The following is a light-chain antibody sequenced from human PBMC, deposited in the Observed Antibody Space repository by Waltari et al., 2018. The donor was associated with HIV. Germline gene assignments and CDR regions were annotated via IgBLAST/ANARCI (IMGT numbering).Light chain of an antibody. CDR2: DDS. CDR1: NIGSKS. CDR3: QVWDGSGGHVV. V-gene: IGLV3-21*02. Sequence: SYVLTQPPSVSVAPGQTARITCRGSNIGSKSVHWYQQKPGQAPVLVVYDDSDRPSGIPERFSGSNSGNTVTLTISRVEAGDEADYYCQVWDGSGGHVVFGGGTMLTVL. J-gene: IGLJ2*01.